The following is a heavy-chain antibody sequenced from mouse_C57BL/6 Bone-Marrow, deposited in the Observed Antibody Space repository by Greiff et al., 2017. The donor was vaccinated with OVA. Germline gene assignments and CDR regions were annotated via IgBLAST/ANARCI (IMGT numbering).Heavy chain of an antibody. CDR3: ARWLPCYAMDY. CDR2: INPSSGYT. CDR1: GYTFTSYT. Sequence: VKVVESGAELARPGASVKMSCKASGYTFTSYTMHWVKQRPGQGLEWIGYINPSSGYTKYNQKFKDKATLTADKSSSTAYMQLSSLTSEDSAVYYCARWLPCYAMDYWGQGTSVTVSS. J-gene: IGHJ4*01. D-gene: IGHD2-2*01. V-gene: IGHV1-4*01.